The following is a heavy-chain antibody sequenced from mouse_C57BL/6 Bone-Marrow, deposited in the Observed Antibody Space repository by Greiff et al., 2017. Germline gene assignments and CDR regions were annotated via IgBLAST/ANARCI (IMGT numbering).Heavy chain of an antibody. CDR1: GYAFSSSW. CDR2: IYPGDGDT. D-gene: IGHD2-3*01. CDR3: AREDGYPAWFAY. V-gene: IGHV1-82*01. Sequence: VQLQQSGPELVKPGASVKISCKASGYAFSSSWMNWVKQRPGKGLEWIGRIYPGDGDTKYNGKFKGKATLTADKSSSTAYMQLSSLTSEDSAVYFCAREDGYPAWFAYWGQGTLVTVSA. J-gene: IGHJ3*01.